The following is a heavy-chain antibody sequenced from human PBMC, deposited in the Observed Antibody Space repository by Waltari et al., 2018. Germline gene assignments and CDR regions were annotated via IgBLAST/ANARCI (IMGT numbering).Heavy chain of an antibody. J-gene: IGHJ5*02. CDR3: ARAPWGGIAARGGWFDP. Sequence: QVQLVQSGAEVRKPGSSVKVSCQPSGGTFSSYAISWVRQAPGQGLEWMGGIIPIRGNANYAQNFQGRVTLTADKSTSTAYMELSSLRSDDTAVYYCARAPWGGIAARGGWFDPWGQGTLVTVSS. V-gene: IGHV1-69*06. D-gene: IGHD6-6*01. CDR1: GGTFSSYA. CDR2: IIPIRGNA.